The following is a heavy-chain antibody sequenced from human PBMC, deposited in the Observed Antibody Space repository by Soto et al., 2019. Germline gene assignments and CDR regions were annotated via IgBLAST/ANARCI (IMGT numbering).Heavy chain of an antibody. D-gene: IGHD6-13*01. CDR1: GGSFSGYY. CDR3: ARVTSSSWYARYWYFDL. Sequence: QVQLQQWGAGLLKPSETLSLTCAVYGGSFSGYYWSWIRQPPGKGLEWIGEINHSGSTNYNPSLKSRVTISVDTSKNHFSLKLSSVTAADTAVYYCARVTSSSWYARYWYFDLWGRGTLVTVSS. V-gene: IGHV4-34*01. J-gene: IGHJ2*01. CDR2: INHSGST.